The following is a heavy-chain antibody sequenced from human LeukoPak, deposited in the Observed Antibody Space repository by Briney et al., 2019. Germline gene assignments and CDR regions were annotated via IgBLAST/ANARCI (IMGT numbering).Heavy chain of an antibody. D-gene: IGHD3-9*01. CDR1: GFTFSSYW. CDR2: LNSDGSST. V-gene: IGHV3-74*01. CDR3: ARDLLNDILTGYSPPFDY. Sequence: GGSLRLSCAASGFTFSSYWMHWVRQARGKGMVWVSRLNSDGSSTSYADSVKGRFTISRDNAKNSLYLQMNSLRADDTAVYYCARDLLNDILTGYSPPFDYWGQGTLVTVSS. J-gene: IGHJ4*02.